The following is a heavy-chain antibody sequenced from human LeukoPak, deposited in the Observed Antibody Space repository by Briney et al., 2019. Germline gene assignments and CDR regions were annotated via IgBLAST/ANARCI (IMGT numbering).Heavy chain of an antibody. Sequence: PGGSLRLSCAASGFTFNNHWMTWVRQAPGKGLEWVASIKQGGSEKYYAYSVKGRFTVSRDDAKNSLYFQMNSLSADDTAVYYCARGPNYGARVDYLDSWGQGTKVTVSS. J-gene: IGHJ4*02. CDR2: IKQGGSEK. D-gene: IGHD4-17*01. CDR1: GFTFNNHW. V-gene: IGHV3-7*01. CDR3: ARGPNYGARVDYLDS.